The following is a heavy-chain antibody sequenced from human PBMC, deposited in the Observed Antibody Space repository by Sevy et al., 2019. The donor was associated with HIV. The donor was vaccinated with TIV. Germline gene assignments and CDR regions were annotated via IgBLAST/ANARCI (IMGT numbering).Heavy chain of an antibody. CDR2: INPNSGGT. J-gene: IGHJ4*02. V-gene: IGHV1-2*02. Sequence: ASVKVSCKASGYTFTGPYIHWVRQAPGQGLEWMGWINPNSGGTNYRQDFQGRVTLTRDTSITTAYMELSGLKSDDTASYYCARDLRLRGDSYGSFDYWGQGTLVTVSS. CDR1: GYTFTGPY. D-gene: IGHD5-18*01. CDR3: ARDLRLRGDSYGSFDY.